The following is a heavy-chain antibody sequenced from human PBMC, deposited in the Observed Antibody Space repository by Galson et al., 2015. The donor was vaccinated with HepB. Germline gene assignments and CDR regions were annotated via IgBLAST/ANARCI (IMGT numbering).Heavy chain of an antibody. D-gene: IGHD5/OR15-5a*01. V-gene: IGHV1-46*04. Sequence: SVKVSCKASGYTFTSYYMHWVRQAPGQGLEWMGIINPSGGSTSYAQKLQGRVTMTRDTSTSTVYMELSSLRSEDTAVYYCARGPFIHRVSGGGMDVWGQGTTVTVSS. CDR2: INPSGGST. CDR1: GYTFTSYY. J-gene: IGHJ6*02. CDR3: ARGPFIHRVSGGGMDV.